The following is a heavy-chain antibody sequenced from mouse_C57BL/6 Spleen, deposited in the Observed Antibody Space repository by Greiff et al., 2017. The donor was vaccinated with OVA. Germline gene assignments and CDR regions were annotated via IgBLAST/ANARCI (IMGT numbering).Heavy chain of an antibody. CDR2: IDPSDSYT. CDR1: GYTFTSYW. J-gene: IGHJ2*01. Sequence: QVQLQQPGAELVKPGASVKLSCKASGYTFTSYWMQWVKQRPGQGLEWIGEIDPSDSYTNYNQKFKGKATLTVDTSSSTAYMQLSSLTSEDSAVYYCARPQLTGTGGYFDYWGQGTTLTVSS. CDR3: ARPQLTGTGGYFDY. D-gene: IGHD4-1*01. V-gene: IGHV1-50*01.